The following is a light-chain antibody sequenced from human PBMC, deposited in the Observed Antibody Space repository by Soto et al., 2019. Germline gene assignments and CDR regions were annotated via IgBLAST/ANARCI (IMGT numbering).Light chain of an antibody. Sequence: EIVLTQSPATLSLSPGERATISCRASQGVSIFLAWFQQKPGQPPRLLIYDASIKATGIPPRFSGSGSGTDFNLTISTVDPEDFALYYCQQHNNWPLTFGGGTKVEIK. J-gene: IGKJ4*01. CDR2: DAS. CDR1: QGVSIF. CDR3: QQHNNWPLT. V-gene: IGKV3-11*01.